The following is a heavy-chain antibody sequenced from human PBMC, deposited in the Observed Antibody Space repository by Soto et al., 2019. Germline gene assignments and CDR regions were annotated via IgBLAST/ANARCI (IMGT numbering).Heavy chain of an antibody. D-gene: IGHD3-22*01. Sequence: GGSLRLSCAASGFSFSSYWMSWVRQAPGKGLEWVANIKPDGSQKWYVDSVKGRFTISRDNAKSSLSLQMDSLRAEDTAVYYCARGDYYDISGPFSDAFDIWGQGTMVTVS. V-gene: IGHV3-7*04. CDR3: ARGDYYDISGPFSDAFDI. CDR2: IKPDGSQK. CDR1: GFSFSSYW. J-gene: IGHJ3*02.